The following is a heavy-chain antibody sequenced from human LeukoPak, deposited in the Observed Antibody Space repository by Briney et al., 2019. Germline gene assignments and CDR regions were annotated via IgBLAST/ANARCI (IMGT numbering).Heavy chain of an antibody. J-gene: IGHJ4*01. V-gene: IGHV5-51*01. CDR1: GYSFTTYW. CDR2: IYPGDSHI. D-gene: IGHD2-15*01. Sequence: GESLKISCQGSGYSFTTYWIAWVRRIPGRGLEWMGIIYPGDSHIRYSPSFEGQVTISADKSIGTAYLQWSSLKASDTAMHYCARLAISYCSGGPCSRLDYWGHETLVTVSS. CDR3: ARLAISYCSGGPCSRLDY.